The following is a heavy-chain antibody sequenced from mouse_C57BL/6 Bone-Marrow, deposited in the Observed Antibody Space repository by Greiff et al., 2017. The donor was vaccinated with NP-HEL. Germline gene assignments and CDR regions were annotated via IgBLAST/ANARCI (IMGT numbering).Heavy chain of an antibody. J-gene: IGHJ2*01. Sequence: QVQLQQSGPELVKPGASVKISCKASGYAFSSSWMNWVKQRPGKGLEWIGRIYPGDGDTNYNGKFKGKATLTADKSSSTAYMQLSSLTSEDSAVYFCANWDGGFDYWGQGTTLTVSS. CDR1: GYAFSSSW. CDR2: IYPGDGDT. V-gene: IGHV1-82*01. D-gene: IGHD4-1*01. CDR3: ANWDGGFDY.